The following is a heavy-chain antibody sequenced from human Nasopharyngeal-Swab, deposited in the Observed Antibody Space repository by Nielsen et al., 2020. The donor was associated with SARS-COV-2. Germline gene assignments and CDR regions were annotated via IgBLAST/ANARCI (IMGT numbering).Heavy chain of an antibody. CDR3: AKVPIEFDYGDLFDY. Sequence: GGSLRLSCVASGVIFSKYWMHWVRQAPGKGLVWVSRVNQDGSRTDYADSVRGRFTISRDNSKNTLYLQMNSLRAEDTAVYYCAKVPIEFDYGDLFDYWGQGTLVTVSS. V-gene: IGHV3-74*01. J-gene: IGHJ4*02. CDR2: VNQDGSRT. D-gene: IGHD4-17*01. CDR1: GVIFSKYW.